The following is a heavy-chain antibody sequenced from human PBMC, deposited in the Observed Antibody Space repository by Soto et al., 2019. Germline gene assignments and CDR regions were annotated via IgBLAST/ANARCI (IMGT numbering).Heavy chain of an antibody. J-gene: IGHJ5*01. D-gene: IGHD3-16*01. V-gene: IGHV6-1*01. CDR3: ARLIGNSWLDS. CDR1: GDSVSSNSAT. CDR2: TYYRSKWSN. Sequence: PSQTLSLTCAISGDSVSSNSATWDWIRHSPSRGLEWLGRTYYRSKWSNDYAVSVKGRITINPDTSNNQFSLHLNSVTPDDTAVYYCARLIGNSWLDSWGQGNLVTVSS.